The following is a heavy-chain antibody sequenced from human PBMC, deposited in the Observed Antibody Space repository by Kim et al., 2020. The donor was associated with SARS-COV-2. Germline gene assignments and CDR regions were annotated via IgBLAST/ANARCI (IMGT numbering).Heavy chain of an antibody. Sequence: ASVKVSCKASGYTFTSYYMHWVRQAPGQGLEWMGIINPSGGSTSYAQKFQGRVTMTRDTSTSTVYMELSSLRSEDTAVYYCARDMLVGGYCSSKGYYYYYGMDVWGQGTTVTVSS. CDR1: GYTFTSYY. CDR2: INPSGGST. D-gene: IGHD2-2*01. V-gene: IGHV1-46*01. J-gene: IGHJ6*02. CDR3: ARDMLVGGYCSSKGYYYYYGMDV.